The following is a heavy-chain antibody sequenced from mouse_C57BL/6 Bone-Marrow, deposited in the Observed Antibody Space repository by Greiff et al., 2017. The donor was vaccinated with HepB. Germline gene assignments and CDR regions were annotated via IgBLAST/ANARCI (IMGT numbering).Heavy chain of an antibody. Sequence: QVQLQQSGAELVRPGASVTLSCKASGYTFTDYEMHWVKQTPVHGLEWIGAIDPETGGTAYNQKFKGKAILTADKSSSTAYMELRSLTSEDSAVYYCTRENFLITTVVAKGTLFVWGTGTTVTVSS. CDR1: GYTFTDYE. D-gene: IGHD1-1*01. V-gene: IGHV1-15*01. CDR3: TRENFLITTVVAKGTLFV. CDR2: IDPETGGT. J-gene: IGHJ1*03.